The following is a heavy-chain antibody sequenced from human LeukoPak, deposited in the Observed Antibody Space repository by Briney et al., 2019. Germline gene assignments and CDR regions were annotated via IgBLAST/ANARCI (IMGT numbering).Heavy chain of an antibody. V-gene: IGHV4-38-2*02. CDR1: GFSISTGYY. D-gene: IGHD6-19*01. CDR3: AGERGEEYSSGWYKRNYFDT. Sequence: SETLFLTCTVSGFSISTGYYWGWIRQPPGKGLEWIGTVYHSGNTYYNPSLKSRVTISVDTSKTQFSLTLNSVTAADTAVYYCAGERGEEYSSGWYKRNYFDTWGQGIRVTVSS. J-gene: IGHJ4*02. CDR2: VYHSGNT.